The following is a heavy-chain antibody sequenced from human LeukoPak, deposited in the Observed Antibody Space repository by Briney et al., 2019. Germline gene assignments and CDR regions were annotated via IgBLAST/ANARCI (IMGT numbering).Heavy chain of an antibody. CDR1: GGSFSGYY. V-gene: IGHV4-34*01. D-gene: IGHD3-3*01. CDR3: ARKLRITIFGVVTYYYYYMDV. Sequence: SETLSLTCAVYGGSFSGYYWSWIRQPPGKGLEWIGEINHSGSTNYNPSLMSRVTISVDTSKNQFSLKLSSVTAADTAVYYCARKLRITIFGVVTYYYYYMDVWGKGTTVTVSS. CDR2: INHSGST. J-gene: IGHJ6*03.